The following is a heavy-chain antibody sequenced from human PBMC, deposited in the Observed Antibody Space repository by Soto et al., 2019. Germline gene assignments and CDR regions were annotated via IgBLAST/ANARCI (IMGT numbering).Heavy chain of an antibody. CDR1: GFTFSNYA. CDR3: AKDRNYPRDQFHY. V-gene: IGHV3-23*01. J-gene: IGHJ4*02. D-gene: IGHD1-7*01. Sequence: VGSLRLSCAASGFTFSNYAMSWVRQAPGKGLEWVSAIRGSGSSTYYADSVRGRFTISRDNSKNTIFLHMDSLRAEDTAVYYCAKDRNYPRDQFHYWGQGTLVTVSS. CDR2: IRGSGSST.